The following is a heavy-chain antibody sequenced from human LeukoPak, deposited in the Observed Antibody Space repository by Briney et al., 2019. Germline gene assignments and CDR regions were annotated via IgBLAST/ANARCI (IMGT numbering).Heavy chain of an antibody. D-gene: IGHD6-19*01. Sequence: GASVKVSCKASGYTFTSYYIHWVRQAPGQGLEWMGIINPSGGSTTYAQKFQGRVALTRDTSTSTVYMELSSLRSEDTAVYYCARVAIAVANAFDIWGQGTMVTVSS. J-gene: IGHJ3*02. CDR1: GYTFTSYY. CDR2: INPSGGST. CDR3: ARVAIAVANAFDI. V-gene: IGHV1-46*01.